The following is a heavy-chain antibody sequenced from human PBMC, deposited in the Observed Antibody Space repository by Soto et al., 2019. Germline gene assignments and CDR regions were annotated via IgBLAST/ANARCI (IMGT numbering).Heavy chain of an antibody. CDR2: IYYSGST. V-gene: IGHV4-59*08. Sequence: SETLSLTCTVSGGSISSYYWSWIRQPPGKGLEWIGYIYYSGSTNYNPSLKSRVTISVDTSKNQFSLKLSSVTAADTAVYYCARLVGSGSYSYYFAYWGQGTLVTVSS. CDR3: ARLVGSGSYSYYFAY. D-gene: IGHD3-10*01. CDR1: GGSISSYY. J-gene: IGHJ4*02.